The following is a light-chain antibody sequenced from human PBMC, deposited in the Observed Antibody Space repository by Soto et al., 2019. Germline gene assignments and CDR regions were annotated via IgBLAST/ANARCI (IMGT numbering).Light chain of an antibody. J-gene: IGLJ1*01. CDR2: EVR. Sequence: QSVLTQPPSVSGAPGQRVTISCTGSSSNIGAGYDIHWYQQLPGTAPKLLIYEVRLRPTGVSDRFSGSKSGNTASLTISGLQAEDEADYYCSSYTSSSSGVFGTGTKLTVL. V-gene: IGLV1-40*01. CDR3: SSYTSSSSGV. CDR1: SSNIGAGYD.